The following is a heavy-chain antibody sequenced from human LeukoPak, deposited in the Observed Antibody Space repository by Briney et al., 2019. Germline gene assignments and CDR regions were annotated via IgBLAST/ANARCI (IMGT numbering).Heavy chain of an antibody. V-gene: IGHV3-21*01. J-gene: IGHJ6*03. Sequence: PGGSLRLSCEASGFTFSTYSVNWVRQAPGKGLEWVSSVTTSRSARYYADSVKGRLNASRDTAKNSLYLPMNSLRAEDTAVYYCARGGIVVVPGAASNYYYYMDVWGKGTTVTVSS. CDR1: GFTFSTYS. D-gene: IGHD2-2*01. CDR2: VTTSRSAR. CDR3: ARGGIVVVPGAASNYYYYMDV.